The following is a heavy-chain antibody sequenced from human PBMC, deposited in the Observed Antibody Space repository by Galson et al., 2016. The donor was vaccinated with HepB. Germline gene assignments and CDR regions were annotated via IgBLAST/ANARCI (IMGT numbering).Heavy chain of an antibody. CDR2: IYYSGTI. CDR3: TSFEGWFDP. V-gene: IGHV4-38-2*01. J-gene: IGHJ5*02. Sequence: ETLSLTCAVSGFSISSGYYWGWIRQPPGKGLEWIGSIYYSGTIYYNPSLESRVTKSIDASKNQFSLKVNSVTAADTAMYYSTSFEGWFDPWGQGTLATVSS. CDR1: GFSISSGYY.